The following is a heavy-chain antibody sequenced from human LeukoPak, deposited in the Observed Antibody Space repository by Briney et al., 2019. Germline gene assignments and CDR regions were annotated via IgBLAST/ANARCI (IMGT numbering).Heavy chain of an antibody. CDR1: GFTFSDYY. J-gene: IGHJ4*02. CDR2: ISSSGSTI. CDR3: ARVGHMARGVILAPLFDY. V-gene: IGHV3-11*01. D-gene: IGHD3-10*01. Sequence: GGSLRLSCAASGFTFSDYYMSWIRQAPGKGLEWVSYISSSGSTIYYADSVKGRFTISRDNAKNSLYLQMNSLRAEDTAVYYCARVGHMARGVILAPLFDYWGQGTLVTVSS.